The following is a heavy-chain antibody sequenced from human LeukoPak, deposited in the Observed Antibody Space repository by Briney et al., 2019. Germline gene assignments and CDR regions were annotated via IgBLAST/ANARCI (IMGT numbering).Heavy chain of an antibody. Sequence: GGSLRLSGAAFGLTFNNYWMSWVRQAPGKGLEWVANIKRDGSEKYYVASVKGRFTISRDDSKSTLYLQMGSLRAEDMAVYYCARGRMATIRFYFDYWGQGTLVTVSS. CDR3: ARGRMATIRFYFDY. CDR2: IKRDGSEK. D-gene: IGHD5-24*01. J-gene: IGHJ4*02. V-gene: IGHV3-7*04. CDR1: GLTFNNYW.